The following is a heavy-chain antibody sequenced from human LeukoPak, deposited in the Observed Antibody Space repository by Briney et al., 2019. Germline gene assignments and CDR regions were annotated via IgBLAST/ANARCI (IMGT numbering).Heavy chain of an antibody. V-gene: IGHV3-53*01. D-gene: IGHD1-14*01. J-gene: IGHJ4*02. CDR3: ARGVEPLAANTLVY. CDR1: GFTVITND. CDR2: LYSDGDT. Sequence: PGGSLRLSCAASGFTVITNDMTWVRQAPGKGLEWVSVLYSDGDTKYADSVQGRFTISRDNSKNTLYLEMNSLSPDDTAVYYCARGVEPLAANTLVYWGQGTLVTVSS.